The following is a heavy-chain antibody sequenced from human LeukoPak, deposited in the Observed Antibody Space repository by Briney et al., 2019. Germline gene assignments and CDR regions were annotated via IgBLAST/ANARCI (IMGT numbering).Heavy chain of an antibody. CDR3: AREKELDY. J-gene: IGHJ4*02. Sequence: GGSLRLSCAASGFTFSTYWMSWVRQAPGKGLEWVANIHQDGSDKFHVDSVKGRFTISRDNAKNSLYLQMNSLRAEDTAVYYCAREKELDYWGQGTLVTVSS. CDR2: IHQDGSDK. V-gene: IGHV3-7*05. CDR1: GFTFSTYW.